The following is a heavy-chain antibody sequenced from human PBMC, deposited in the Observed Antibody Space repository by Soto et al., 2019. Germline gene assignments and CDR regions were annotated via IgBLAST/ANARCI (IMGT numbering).Heavy chain of an antibody. V-gene: IGHV4-39*01. CDR2: IYYSGST. J-gene: IGHJ6*03. Sequence: QLQLQESGPGLVKPSETLSLTCTVSGGSISSSSYYWGWIRQPPGKGLEWIGSIYYSGSTYYNPSLKGRVTIAGATAKDPFSRWLSSVTASDTTVYYSARRVVVVPAASTYYYDYYYMDVWGKGTTVTVSS. D-gene: IGHD2-2*01. CDR1: GGSISSSSYY. CDR3: ARRVVVVPAASTYYYDYYYMDV.